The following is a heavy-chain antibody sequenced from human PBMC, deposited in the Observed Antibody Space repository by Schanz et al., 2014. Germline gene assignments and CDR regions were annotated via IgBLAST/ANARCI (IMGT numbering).Heavy chain of an antibody. V-gene: IGHV4-59*01. D-gene: IGHD1-26*01. CDR1: GGSISSYY. J-gene: IGHJ4*02. CDR3: AREARYYPGLDV. CDR2: IYYSVTT. Sequence: QVQLQESGPGLVKPSETLSLTCTVSGGSISSYYWNWIRQPPGKGLEWIGYIYYSVTTNYNPSLKSRVTISVDTSKNPFSLKLGSVTAADPAVYYCAREARYYPGLDVWGQGALVTVSS.